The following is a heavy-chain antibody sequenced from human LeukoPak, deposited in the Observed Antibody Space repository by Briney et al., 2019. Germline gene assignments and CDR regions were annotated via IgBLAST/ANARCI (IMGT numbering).Heavy chain of an antibody. J-gene: IGHJ4*02. CDR1: GFSLSSYW. D-gene: IGHD6-13*01. CDR3: ARRQYRSSWYYFDY. CDR2: INSDGSTT. V-gene: IGHV3-74*01. Sequence: GGSLRLSCAASGFSLSSYWMHWVRQAPGKGLVWVSRINSDGSTTNCADSVKGRFTISRDNAKNTLYLQMNSLRAEDTAVYYCARRQYRSSWYYFDYWGQGTLVTVSS.